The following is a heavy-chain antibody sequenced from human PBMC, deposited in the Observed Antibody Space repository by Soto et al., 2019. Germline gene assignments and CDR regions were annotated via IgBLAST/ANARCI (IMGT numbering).Heavy chain of an antibody. CDR2: ISYDGSNK. D-gene: IGHD2-15*01. Sequence: QVQLVESGGGVVQPGRSLRLSCAASGFTFSSYGMHWVRQAPGKGLEWVAVISYDGSNKYYADSVKGRFTISRDNSKNTLYLQMNSLRAEDTAVYYCAKDKGTDIELAYWGQGTLVTVSS. V-gene: IGHV3-30*18. J-gene: IGHJ4*02. CDR3: AKDKGTDIELAY. CDR1: GFTFSSYG.